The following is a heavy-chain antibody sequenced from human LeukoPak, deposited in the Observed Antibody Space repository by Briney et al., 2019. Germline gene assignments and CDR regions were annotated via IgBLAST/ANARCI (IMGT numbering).Heavy chain of an antibody. V-gene: IGHV1-8*01. D-gene: IGHD3-3*01. CDR3: ARDAVESHNWFDP. J-gene: IGHJ5*02. CDR2: MNPNSGNT. CDR1: GYTFTSYD. Sequence: VASVKVSCKASGYTFTSYDINWVRQATGQGLEWMGWMNPNSGNTHYAQKFQGRVTMTRNTSISTAYMELRSLRSDDTAVYYCARDAVESHNWFDPWGQGTLVTVSS.